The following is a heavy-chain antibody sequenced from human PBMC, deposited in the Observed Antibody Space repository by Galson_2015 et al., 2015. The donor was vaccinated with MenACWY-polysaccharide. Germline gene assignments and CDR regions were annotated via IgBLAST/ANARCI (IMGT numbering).Heavy chain of an antibody. D-gene: IGHD2/OR15-2a*01. CDR3: MRCHIQCVLHASFDP. Sequence: LRLSCAASGFTFNHYAMHWVRQAPGKGLACVAEISFDGSSFYYAPSGKGRFTLSRDNSNSTLYLQMDGLRVEDTGLYYCMRCHIQCVLHASFDPWRPGTLVTVSS. J-gene: IGHJ5*02. CDR2: ISFDGSSF. V-gene: IGHV3-30*03. CDR1: GFTFNHYA.